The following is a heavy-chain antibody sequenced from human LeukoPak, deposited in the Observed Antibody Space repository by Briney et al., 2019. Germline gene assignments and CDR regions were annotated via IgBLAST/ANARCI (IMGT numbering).Heavy chain of an antibody. V-gene: IGHV3-11*04. CDR2: ISSSGSTI. D-gene: IGHD2-21*01. CDR3: ARDRLPGETDV. CDR1: GFSFSDYY. Sequence: GGSLRLSCAASGFSFSDYYMSWIRQAPGKGLERVSYISSSGSTIYYADSVKGRFTISRDNTKNSLYLQMNSLRAEDTAVYYCARDRLPGETDVWGKGTTVTVSS. J-gene: IGHJ6*04.